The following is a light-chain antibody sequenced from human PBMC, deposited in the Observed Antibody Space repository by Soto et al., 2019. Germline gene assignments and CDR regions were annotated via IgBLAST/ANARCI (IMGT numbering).Light chain of an antibody. CDR2: SNN. CDR3: AACDDSLNGPV. V-gene: IGLV1-44*01. Sequence: QSVLTQPPSASGTPGQRVTISCSGSSSNIGSNTVNWYQQLPGTAPKLLIYSNNQRPSGIPDRFAGSKSGTSASLAISGLQSEDGADYYCAACDDSLNGPVFGGGTKLTVL. J-gene: IGLJ2*01. CDR1: SSNIGSNT.